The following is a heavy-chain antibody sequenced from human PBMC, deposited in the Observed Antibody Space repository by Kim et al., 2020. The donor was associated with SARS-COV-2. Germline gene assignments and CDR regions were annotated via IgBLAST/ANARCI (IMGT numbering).Heavy chain of an antibody. V-gene: IGHV3-9*01. J-gene: IGHJ6*02. CDR1: GFTFGDYA. CDR3: AKDRGGSYSFSYYYYGVDV. CDR2: ISWNSGSK. Sequence: GGSLRLSCAASGFTFGDYAMHWVRQTPGKGLEWVSGISWNSGSKGYADSVKGRFTISRDNAKNSLYLQINSLRAEDTALYYCAKDRGGSYSFSYYYYGVDVWGQGTTVTVSS. D-gene: IGHD1-26*01.